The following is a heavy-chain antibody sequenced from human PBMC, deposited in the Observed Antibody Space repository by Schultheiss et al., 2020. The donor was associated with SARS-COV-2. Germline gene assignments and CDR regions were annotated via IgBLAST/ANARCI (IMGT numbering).Heavy chain of an antibody. CDR2: IYYSGST. Sequence: SETLSLTCAVYGGSFSGYYWSWIRQPPGKGLEWIGSIYYSGSTYYNPSLKSRVTISVDTSKNQFSLKLSSVTAADTAVYYCARESRSPYYYYGMDVWGQGTTVTVSS. CDR1: GGSFSGYY. CDR3: ARESRSPYYYYGMDV. V-gene: IGHV4-34*01. J-gene: IGHJ6*02.